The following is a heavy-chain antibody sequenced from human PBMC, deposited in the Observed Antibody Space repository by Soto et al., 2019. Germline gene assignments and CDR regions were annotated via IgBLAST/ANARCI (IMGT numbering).Heavy chain of an antibody. J-gene: IGHJ3*02. CDR1: GFTFSSYA. Sequence: QVQLVESGGGVVQPGRSLRLSCAASGFTFSSYAMHWVRQAPGKGLEWVAVISYDGSNKYYADSVKGRFTISRDNSKNPLYLQMNSLRAEDTAVYYCARDGGARVRDAFDIWGQGTMVTVSS. CDR2: ISYDGSNK. V-gene: IGHV3-30-3*01. D-gene: IGHD2-15*01. CDR3: ARDGGARVRDAFDI.